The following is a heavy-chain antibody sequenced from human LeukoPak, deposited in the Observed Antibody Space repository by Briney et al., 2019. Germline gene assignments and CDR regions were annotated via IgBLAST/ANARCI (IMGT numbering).Heavy chain of an antibody. Sequence: ASMKVSCKASGYTFTGYYMHWVRQAPGQGLEWMGWINPNSGGTNYAQKFQGRVTMTRDTSISTAYMELSRLRSDDTAVYYCARAITIFGVAMPGGYWGQGTLVTVSS. D-gene: IGHD3-3*01. V-gene: IGHV1-2*02. CDR3: ARAITIFGVAMPGGY. CDR1: GYTFTGYY. J-gene: IGHJ4*02. CDR2: INPNSGGT.